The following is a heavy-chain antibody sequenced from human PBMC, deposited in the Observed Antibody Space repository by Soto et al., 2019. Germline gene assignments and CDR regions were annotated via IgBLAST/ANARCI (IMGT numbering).Heavy chain of an antibody. V-gene: IGHV3-30-3*01. CDR3: AREDTFNSCMDV. D-gene: IGHD3-16*01. Sequence: PGGSLRLSCAASGFTFSSYAMHWVRQAPGKGLEWVAVISHDGSNKYYADSVKGRFTISRDNSKNTLYLQMNSLRAEDTAVYYCAREDTFNSCMDVWGQGTTVTVSS. CDR2: ISHDGSNK. CDR1: GFTFSSYA. J-gene: IGHJ6*02.